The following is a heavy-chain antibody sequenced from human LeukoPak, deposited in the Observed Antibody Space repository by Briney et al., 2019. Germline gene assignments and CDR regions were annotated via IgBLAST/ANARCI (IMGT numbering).Heavy chain of an antibody. CDR3: ARGPYYDFWSGYYPPDY. CDR1: GVSFSGYY. J-gene: IGHJ4*02. V-gene: IGHV4-34*01. CDR2: INHSGST. Sequence: SETLSLTCAVYGVSFSGYYWSWIRQPPGKGLAWIGEINHSGSTNYNPSLKSRVTISVDTSKNQFSLKLSSVTAADTAVYYCARGPYYDFWSGYYPPDYWGQGTLVTVSS. D-gene: IGHD3-3*01.